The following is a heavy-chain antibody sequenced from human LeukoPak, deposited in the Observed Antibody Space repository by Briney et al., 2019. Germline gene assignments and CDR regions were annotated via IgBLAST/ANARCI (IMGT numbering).Heavy chain of an antibody. CDR3: ARVVPAAIEFGWFDP. CDR2: IYYSGST. V-gene: IGHV4-30-4*08. D-gene: IGHD2-2*01. Sequence: SHTLSLTCTVSGGSISSGDYYWSWIRQPPGKGLEWIGYIYYSGSTYYNPSLKSRVTISVDTSKNQFSLKLSSVTAADTAVYYCARVVPAAIEFGWFDPWGQGTLVTVSS. J-gene: IGHJ5*02. CDR1: GGSISSGDYY.